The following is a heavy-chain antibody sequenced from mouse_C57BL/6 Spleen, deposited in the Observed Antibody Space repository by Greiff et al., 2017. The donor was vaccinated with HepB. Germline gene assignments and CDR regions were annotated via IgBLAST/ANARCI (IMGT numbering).Heavy chain of an antibody. V-gene: IGHV5-17*01. J-gene: IGHJ1*03. CDR1: GFTFSDYG. Sequence: EVKLMESGGGLVKPGGSLKLSCAASGFTFSDYGMHWVRQAPEKGLEWVAYISSGSSTIYYADTVKGRFTISRDNAKNTLFLQMTSLRSEDTAMYYCARGPVYWYFDVWGTGTTVTVSS. CDR2: ISSGSSTI. CDR3: ARGPVYWYFDV.